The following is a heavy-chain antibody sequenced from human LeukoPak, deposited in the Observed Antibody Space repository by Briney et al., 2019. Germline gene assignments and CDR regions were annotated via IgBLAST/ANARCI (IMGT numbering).Heavy chain of an antibody. CDR2: IYYSGST. CDR3: ARDRLYYDSSGYQLHYYYYGMDV. V-gene: IGHV4-39*07. Sequence: SETLSLTCTVSGGSISSSSYYWGWIRQPPGKGLEWIGSIYYSGSTYYNPSLKSRVTISVDTSKNQFSLKLSSVTAADAAVYYCARDRLYYDSSGYQLHYYYYGMDVWGQGTTVTVSS. CDR1: GGSISSSSYY. J-gene: IGHJ6*02. D-gene: IGHD3-22*01.